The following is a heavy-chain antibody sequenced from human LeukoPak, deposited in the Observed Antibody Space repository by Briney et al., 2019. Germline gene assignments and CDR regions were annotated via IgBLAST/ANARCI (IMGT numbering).Heavy chain of an antibody. CDR3: ARDLFGDDY. CDR1: GGSISSSY. V-gene: IGHV4-59*12. J-gene: IGHJ4*02. Sequence: SETLSLTCTVSGGSISSSYWSWIRQPPGKGLEWIGNIYYSGSTYYNPSLKSRVTISVDTSKNQFSLKLSSVTAAETAVYYCARDLFGDDYWGQGTLVAVSS. D-gene: IGHD3-3*01. CDR2: IYYSGST.